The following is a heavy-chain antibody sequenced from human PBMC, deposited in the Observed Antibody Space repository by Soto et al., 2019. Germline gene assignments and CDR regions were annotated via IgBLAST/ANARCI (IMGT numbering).Heavy chain of an antibody. D-gene: IGHD6-13*01. J-gene: IGHJ6*02. CDR2: IYYSGST. CDR1: GGSISSGGYY. V-gene: IGHV4-31*03. CDR3: ASRIAAAGDYYYYGMDV. Sequence: PSETLSLTCTVSGGSISSGGYYWSWIRQHPGKGLEWIGYIYYSGSTYYNLSLKSRVTISVDTSKNQFSLKLSSVTAADTAVYYCASRIAAAGDYYYYGMDVWGQGTTVTVSS.